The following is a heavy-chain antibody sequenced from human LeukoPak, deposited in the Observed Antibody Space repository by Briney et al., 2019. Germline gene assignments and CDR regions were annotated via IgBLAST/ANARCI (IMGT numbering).Heavy chain of an antibody. CDR2: ISDDGSNT. V-gene: IGHV3-30*18. CDR1: GFTLSSFG. D-gene: IGHD5-18*01. J-gene: IGHJ2*01. CDR3: AKDADTATIIYWYFDL. Sequence: GGSLRLSCTASGFTLSSFGMHWVRQAPGKGLEWVVVISDDGSNTYYADSVKGRFTISRDNSKNTLYLQLNSLRTEDTAVYYCAKDADTATIIYWYFDLWGRGTLVTVSS.